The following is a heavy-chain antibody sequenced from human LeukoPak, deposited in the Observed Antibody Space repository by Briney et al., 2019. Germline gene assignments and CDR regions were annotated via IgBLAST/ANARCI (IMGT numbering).Heavy chain of an antibody. CDR3: ASDSGSRDY. CDR2: IIPIFGTA. CDR1: GGTFSSYA. V-gene: IGHV1-69*05. Sequence: GSSVKVSCKASGGTFSSYAISWVRQAPGQGPEWMGRIIPIFGTANYAQKFQVRVTITTDRYTSQASLELSSLRSDDTAVYYCASDSGSRDYWGQGTLVTVSS. J-gene: IGHJ4*02. D-gene: IGHD5-12*01.